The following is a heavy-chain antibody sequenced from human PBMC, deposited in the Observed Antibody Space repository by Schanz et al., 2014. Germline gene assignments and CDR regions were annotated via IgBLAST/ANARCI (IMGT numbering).Heavy chain of an antibody. CDR1: GYSFTTYF. D-gene: IGHD3-16*01. Sequence: QVHLMQSGAEAKKPGASVKVSCKAFGYSFTTYFIHWVRLAPGQGFEWMGLISPSGGSTSYAQKFQGGGTQTRDPSPGTVFMELTGLTSEDTAVYYCGRGGGAYPQKYGMDVWGQGTTVTVSS. CDR3: GRGGGAYPQKYGMDV. J-gene: IGHJ6*02. CDR2: ISPSGGST. V-gene: IGHV1-46*01.